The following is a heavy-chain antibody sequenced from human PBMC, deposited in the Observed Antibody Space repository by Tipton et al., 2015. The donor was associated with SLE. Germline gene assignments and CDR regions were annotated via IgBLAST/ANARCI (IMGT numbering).Heavy chain of an antibody. V-gene: IGHV4-59*01. CDR1: GGSISSYY. CDR3: ARDWRDSGWYGGFDS. CDR2: IHYSGTT. D-gene: IGHD6-19*01. J-gene: IGHJ4*02. Sequence: LSLTCTVSGGSISSYYWSWIRQPAGKGLEWIGYIHYSGTTNYNPSLKSRVTISMDTSKSQFSLKLNSVTAADTAVYYCARDWRDSGWYGGFDSWAQGTLVTVSS.